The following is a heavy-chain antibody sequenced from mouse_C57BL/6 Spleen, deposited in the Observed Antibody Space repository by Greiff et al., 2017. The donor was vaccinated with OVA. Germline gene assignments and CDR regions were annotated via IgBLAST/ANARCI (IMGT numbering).Heavy chain of an antibody. Sequence: EVQLQQSGPELVKPGASVKISCKASGYPFTDYYMNWVKQSHGKSLEWIGDINPNNGGTSYNQKFKGKATLTVDKSSSTAYMELRSLTSEDSAVYYCARDYGSSYGAYWGQGTLVTVSA. CDR3: ARDYGSSYGAY. D-gene: IGHD1-1*01. V-gene: IGHV1-26*01. CDR1: GYPFTDYY. CDR2: INPNNGGT. J-gene: IGHJ3*01.